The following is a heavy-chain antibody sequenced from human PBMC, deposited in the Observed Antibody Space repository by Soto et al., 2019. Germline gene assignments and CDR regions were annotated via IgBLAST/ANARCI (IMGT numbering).Heavy chain of an antibody. D-gene: IGHD6-6*01. CDR1: GYTFTTYA. V-gene: IGHV1-18*01. J-gene: IGHJ4*02. CDR3: ARDRLHTSSSITFDY. CDR2: LRTYDGHT. Sequence: APVKVSCKASGYTFTTYAISWVRQAPGQGLEWMGWLRTYDGHTDYAQNRQGRVTMTTYTSTNTAYMELRSLRSDDTAVYYCARDRLHTSSSITFDYWGQGALVTVSS.